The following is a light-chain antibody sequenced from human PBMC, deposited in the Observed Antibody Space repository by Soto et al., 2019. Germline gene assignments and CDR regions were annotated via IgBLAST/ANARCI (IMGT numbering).Light chain of an antibody. CDR3: CSYAGTSTNTV. J-gene: IGLJ7*01. CDR1: SSDVGSYNL. Sequence: QSVLTQPASVSGSPGQSITISCTGTSSDVGSYNLVSWYQQHPGKAPKLMISEVSKRPSGISDRVSGSKSGSTASLTISGLQAEDEADYYCCSYAGTSTNTVFGGGTQLTVL. V-gene: IGLV2-23*02. CDR2: EVS.